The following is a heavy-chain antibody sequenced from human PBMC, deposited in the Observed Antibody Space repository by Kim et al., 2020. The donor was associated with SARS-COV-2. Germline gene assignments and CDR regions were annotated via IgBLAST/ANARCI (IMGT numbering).Heavy chain of an antibody. V-gene: IGHV3-15*01. D-gene: IGHD3-10*01. CDR3: TADRFGSGVVSSYYFHF. Sequence: PVRGRFIISRDDSRNTLYLQMNSLKTEDTAIYYCTADRFGSGVVSSYYFHFWGQGTLVTVSS. J-gene: IGHJ4*02.